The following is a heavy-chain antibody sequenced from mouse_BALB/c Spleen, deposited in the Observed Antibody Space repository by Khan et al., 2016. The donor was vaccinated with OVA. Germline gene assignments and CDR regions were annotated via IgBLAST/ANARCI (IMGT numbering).Heavy chain of an antibody. CDR1: GYTFTTYW. CDR3: TRLCTTRGWFAY. CDR2: INPSTGYT. J-gene: IGHJ3*01. V-gene: IGHV1-7*01. D-gene: IGHD2-14*01. Sequence: QVQLQQPGAELAKPGASVKMSCKASGYTFTTYWMHWVKQRPGQGLEWIGYINPSTGYTEYNQKFKDKATLTADKSSSTAYMQLSSLTSEDSAVYYCTRLCTTRGWFAYWGQGTLVTVSA.